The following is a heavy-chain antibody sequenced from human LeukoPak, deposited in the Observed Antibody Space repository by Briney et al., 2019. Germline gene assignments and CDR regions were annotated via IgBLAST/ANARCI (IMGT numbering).Heavy chain of an antibody. V-gene: IGHV4-39*01. CDR3: ARHGLQRFAF. D-gene: IGHD2-2*01. J-gene: IGHJ4*02. CDR2: VYYSGDS. Sequence: ETLSLSCPVSGGSISNPGYYWGWVRQPPGKGLEWIGSVYYSGDSYKNPSLQSRLTVSIDTSKNQFSLQLSSVTAADTAVYFCARHGLQRFAFWRPGILVIVSS. CDR1: GGSISNPGYY.